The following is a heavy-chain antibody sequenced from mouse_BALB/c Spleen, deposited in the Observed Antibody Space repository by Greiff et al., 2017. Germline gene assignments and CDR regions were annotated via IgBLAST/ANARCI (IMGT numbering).Heavy chain of an antibody. J-gene: IGHJ3*01. CDR2: IFPGDGST. V-gene: IGHV1-85*01. Sequence: QVQLKQSGAELVKPGASVKLSCKASGYTFTSYDINWVRQRPEQGLEWIGWIFPGDGSTKYNEKFKGKATLTADTSSSTAYMQLSSLTSEDSAIYYCAREAIYYGNRAWFAYWGQGTLVTVSA. D-gene: IGHD2-1*01. CDR1: GYTFTSYD. CDR3: AREAIYYGNRAWFAY.